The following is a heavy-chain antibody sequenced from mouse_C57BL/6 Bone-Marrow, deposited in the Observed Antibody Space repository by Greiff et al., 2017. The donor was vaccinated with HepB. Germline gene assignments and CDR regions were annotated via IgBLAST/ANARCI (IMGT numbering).Heavy chain of an antibody. V-gene: IGHV14-1*01. CDR2: IDPEDGDT. Sequence: LVVSGAELVRPGASVKLSCTASGFNIKDYYMHWVKQRPEQGLEWFGRIDPEDGDTEYAPKFQGKATMTADTSTNTTYLQLSRLTSEDTAVYYYTTFCSSRHFDVWGTGTTVTVSS. D-gene: IGHD3-2*02. CDR3: TTFCSSRHFDV. CDR1: GFNIKDYY. J-gene: IGHJ1*03.